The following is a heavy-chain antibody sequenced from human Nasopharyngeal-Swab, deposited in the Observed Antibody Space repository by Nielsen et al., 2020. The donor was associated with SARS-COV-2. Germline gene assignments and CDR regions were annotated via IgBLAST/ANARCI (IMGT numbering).Heavy chain of an antibody. CDR3: AKGGNYYDSSGHIDY. D-gene: IGHD3-22*01. Sequence: GGSLRLPFAASGFTFDDYAMHWVRQAQGKGLEWVSGISWNSGSIGYADSVKGRFTISRDNAKNSLYLRMNSLRAEDTALYYCAKGGNYYDSSGHIDYWGQGTLVTVSS. V-gene: IGHV3-9*01. CDR2: ISWNSGSI. J-gene: IGHJ4*02. CDR1: GFTFDDYA.